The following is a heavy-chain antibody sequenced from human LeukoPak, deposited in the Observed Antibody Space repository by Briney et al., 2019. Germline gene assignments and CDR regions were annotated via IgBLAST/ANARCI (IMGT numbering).Heavy chain of an antibody. D-gene: IGHD4/OR15-4a*01. CDR3: ARVSYGAFSYYFDY. Sequence: ASVKVSCKASGYTFTSYGISWVRQAPGQGLEWMGGIIPIFGTANYAQKFQGRVTITADESTSTAYMELSSLRSEDTAVYYCARVSYGAFSYYFDYWGQGTLVTVSS. CDR1: GYTFTSYG. V-gene: IGHV1-69*13. J-gene: IGHJ4*02. CDR2: IIPIFGTA.